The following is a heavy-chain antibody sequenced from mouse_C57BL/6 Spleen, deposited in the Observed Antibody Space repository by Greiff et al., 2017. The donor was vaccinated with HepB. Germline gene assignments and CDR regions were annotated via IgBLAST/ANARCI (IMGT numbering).Heavy chain of an antibody. CDR2: ISSGGDYI. Sequence: EVKVEESGEGLVKPGGSLKLSCAASGFTFSSYAMSWVRQTPEKRLEWVAYISSGGDYIYYADTVKGRFTISRDNARNTLYLQMSSLKSEDTAMYYCTRDAFITTVVSMDYWGQGTSVTVSS. D-gene: IGHD1-1*01. V-gene: IGHV5-9-1*02. CDR3: TRDAFITTVVSMDY. J-gene: IGHJ4*01. CDR1: GFTFSSYA.